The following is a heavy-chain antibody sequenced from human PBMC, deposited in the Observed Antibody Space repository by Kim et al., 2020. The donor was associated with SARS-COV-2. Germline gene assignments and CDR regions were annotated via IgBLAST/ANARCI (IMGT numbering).Heavy chain of an antibody. CDR2: IYSGDSTT. CDR1: GFTFNSYA. V-gene: IGHV3-23*03. J-gene: IGHJ4*02. CDR3: AKIAVAGYFDY. D-gene: IGHD6-19*01. Sequence: GGSLRLSCAASGFTFNSYAMSWVRQAPGKGLEWVSVIYSGDSTTYYADSVKGRFTISRDNSKNTLYLQMNSLRAEDTAVYYCAKIAVAGYFDYWGQGTLVTVSS.